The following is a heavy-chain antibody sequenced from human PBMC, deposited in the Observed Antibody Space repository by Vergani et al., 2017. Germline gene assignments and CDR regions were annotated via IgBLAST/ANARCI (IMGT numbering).Heavy chain of an antibody. D-gene: IGHD3-3*01. J-gene: IGHJ3*02. CDR2: ISSSSSYK. CDR3: ARTRGASQRITIFGEVSDKGGAFDI. Sequence: EVQLVESGGGLVKPGGSLRLSCAASGFTFSSYSMNWVRQAPGKGLEWVATISSSSSYKYYVDSVKGRFTISRDNAKNSLYLQMNSLRAEDTAVYYCARTRGASQRITIFGEVSDKGGAFDIWGQGPMVTVSS. CDR1: GFTFSSYS. V-gene: IGHV3-21*01.